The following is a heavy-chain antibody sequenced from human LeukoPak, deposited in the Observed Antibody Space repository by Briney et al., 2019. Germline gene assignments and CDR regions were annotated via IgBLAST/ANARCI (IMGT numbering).Heavy chain of an antibody. CDR2: IYYSGST. V-gene: IGHV4-39*01. Sequence: SETLSLTCIVSGGSISSGSYYWGWIRQPPGKGLEWIGSIYYSGSTYYNPSLKSRVTISVDTSKNQFSLKLSSVTAADTAVYYCCGSGWFAGPFGYWGQGALVTVSS. CDR3: CGSGWFAGPFGY. CDR1: GGSISSGSYY. D-gene: IGHD6-19*01. J-gene: IGHJ4*02.